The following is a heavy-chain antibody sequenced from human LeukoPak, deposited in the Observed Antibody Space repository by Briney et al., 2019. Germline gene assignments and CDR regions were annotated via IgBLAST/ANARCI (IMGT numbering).Heavy chain of an antibody. D-gene: IGHD5-24*01. CDR1: GDSVSRTNIA. CDR3: ARGIGWPYFDY. J-gene: IGHJ4*02. Sequence: SQTLSLTCAISGDSVSRTNIAWNWIRQSPSRGLECLGRTYYRSKWYNDYAVSVQSRIIINPGTSKNQFSLQLNSVTPEDTAVYYCARGIGWPYFDYWGQGTLVTVSS. V-gene: IGHV6-1*01. CDR2: TYYRSKWYN.